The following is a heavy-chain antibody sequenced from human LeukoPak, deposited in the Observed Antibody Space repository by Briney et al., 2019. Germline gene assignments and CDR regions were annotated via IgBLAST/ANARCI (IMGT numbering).Heavy chain of an antibody. CDR1: GGSFSDYY. CDR2: INHSGSS. Sequence: PSETLSLTCAVYGGSFSDYYWSWVRQPPGKGLEWIGGINHSGSSNYNPSLKSRVTISVDTSKNQISLKLSSVTAADTAVYYCAREIITGTIVFDYWGQGTLVTVSS. CDR3: AREIITGTIVFDY. D-gene: IGHD1-7*01. J-gene: IGHJ4*02. V-gene: IGHV4-34*01.